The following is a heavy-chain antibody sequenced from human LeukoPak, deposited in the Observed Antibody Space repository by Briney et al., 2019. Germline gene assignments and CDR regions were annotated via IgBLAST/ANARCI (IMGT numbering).Heavy chain of an antibody. CDR3: AKPLAGYSSAFDY. D-gene: IGHD5-18*01. Sequence: WVRQAPGXXLEWVAFIRYDGSNKYYADSVKGRFTISRDNSKNTLYLQMDSLRAEDTALYYCAKPLAGYSSAFDYWGQGTLVTVSS. J-gene: IGHJ4*02. CDR2: IRYDGSNK. V-gene: IGHV3-30*02.